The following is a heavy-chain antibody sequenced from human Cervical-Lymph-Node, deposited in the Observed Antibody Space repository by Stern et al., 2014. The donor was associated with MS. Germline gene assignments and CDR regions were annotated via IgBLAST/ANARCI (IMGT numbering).Heavy chain of an antibody. CDR2: INPNSGGT. D-gene: IGHD4-17*01. CDR1: GYNFTGYY. CDR3: AREDDYGAFDY. Sequence: VHLVQSGAEAKKPGASVKVSCQASGYNFTGYYMHWVRQAPGQGLEWMGWINPNSGGTNYAQKFQGWVTMTRDTSISTAYMELSRLRSDDTAVYYCAREDDYGAFDYWGQGTLVTVSS. J-gene: IGHJ4*02. V-gene: IGHV1-2*04.